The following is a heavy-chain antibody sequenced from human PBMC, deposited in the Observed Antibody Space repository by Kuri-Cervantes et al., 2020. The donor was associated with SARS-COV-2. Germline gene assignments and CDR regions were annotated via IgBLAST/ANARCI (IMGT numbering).Heavy chain of an antibody. J-gene: IGHJ6*03. CDR2: ISYDGSNK. V-gene: IGHV3-30-3*01. Sequence: GGSLRLSCAASGFTFSSYAMHWVRQAPGKGLEWVAVISYDGSNKYYADSVKGRFTTSRDNPRNSLYLQMNSLRAEDTGVYYCARVVEGEIYYYYYYMDVWGKGTTVTVSS. D-gene: IGHD1-1*01. CDR3: ARVVEGEIYYYYYYMDV. CDR1: GFTFSSYA.